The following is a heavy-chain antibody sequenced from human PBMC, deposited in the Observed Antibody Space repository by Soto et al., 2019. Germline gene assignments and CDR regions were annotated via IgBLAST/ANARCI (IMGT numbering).Heavy chain of an antibody. D-gene: IGHD2-2*01. CDR2: ISYDGSNK. V-gene: IGHV3-30-3*01. CDR3: TTGIVLVPAAILSYYYGMDV. CDR1: GFTYSTYT. J-gene: IGHJ6*02. Sequence: GGSLRLSCAASGFTYSTYTMHWVRQAPGKGLEWVAVISYDGSNKYYADSVKGRFTISRDNSKNTLYLQMNSLRAEDTAVYYCTTGIVLVPAAILSYYYGMDVWGQGTTVTVSS.